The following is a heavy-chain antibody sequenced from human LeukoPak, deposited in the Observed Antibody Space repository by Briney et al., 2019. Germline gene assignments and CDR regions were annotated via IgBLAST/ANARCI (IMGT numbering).Heavy chain of an antibody. CDR3: ARPPGIAAAWFDP. Sequence: SETLSLTCTVSGGSISSSSYNWGWIRQPPGKGLEWIGSFGNSGSTYYNPSLKSRVTISVDTSKDQFSLKLTSVTAADTAVYYCARPPGIAAAWFDPWGQGTLVTVSS. D-gene: IGHD6-13*01. J-gene: IGHJ5*02. CDR2: FGNSGST. V-gene: IGHV4-39*01. CDR1: GGSISSSSYN.